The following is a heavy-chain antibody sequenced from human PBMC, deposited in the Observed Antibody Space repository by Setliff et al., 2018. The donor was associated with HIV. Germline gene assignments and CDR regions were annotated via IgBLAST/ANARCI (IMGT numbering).Heavy chain of an antibody. CDR2: IYTTGST. CDR1: GDSISNYY. Sequence: KASETLSLTCTVSGDSISNYYWSWVRQPPGKGLEWIGYIYTTGSTNYNPSLKSRVTISVDTSKNQFSLNLSSVTAADTAVYYCARGGLGVVGAIDYWSQGTLVTVSS. V-gene: IGHV4-4*09. D-gene: IGHD2-15*01. CDR3: ARGGLGVVGAIDY. J-gene: IGHJ4*02.